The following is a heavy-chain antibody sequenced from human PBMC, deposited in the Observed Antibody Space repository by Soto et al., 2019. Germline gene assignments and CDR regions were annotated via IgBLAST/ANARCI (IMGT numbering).Heavy chain of an antibody. J-gene: IGHJ6*01. CDR2: IYYSGST. D-gene: IGHD3-3*01. CDR3: ARALRGHFGVAPYGMDV. V-gene: IGHV4-31*03. Sequence: PSETLSLTCTVSGGSISSGGYYWSWIRQHPGKGLEWIGYIYYSGSTYYNPSLKSRVTISVDTSKNQFSLKLSSVTAADTAVYYCARALRGHFGVAPYGMDVWGQGTTVTVSS. CDR1: GGSISSGGYY.